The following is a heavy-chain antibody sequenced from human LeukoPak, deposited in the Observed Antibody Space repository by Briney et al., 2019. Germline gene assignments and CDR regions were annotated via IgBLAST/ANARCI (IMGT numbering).Heavy chain of an antibody. V-gene: IGHV3-33*01. J-gene: IGHJ4*02. CDR2: IWYDGSNK. D-gene: IGHD3-3*01. Sequence: GGSLRLSCAASGFTFSSYGMHWVRQAPGKGLEWVAVIWYDGSNKYYADSGKGRFTISRDNSKNTLYLQVNSRRAEDKVVYYCARSGIYDFWSGYYYDYWGQGTLVTVSS. CDR1: GFTFSSYG. CDR3: ARSGIYDFWSGYYYDY.